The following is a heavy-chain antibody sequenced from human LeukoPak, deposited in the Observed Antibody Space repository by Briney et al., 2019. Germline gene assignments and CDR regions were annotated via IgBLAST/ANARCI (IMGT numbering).Heavy chain of an antibody. V-gene: IGHV3-23*01. CDR2: IGASGAYT. CDR3: AEEEYFDY. CDR1: GFTFSSYA. Sequence: PGGSLRLSCAASGFTFSSYAMNWVRQAPGKGLEWVSAIGASGAYTFYADSVKGRFTISRDNSKNTLYLQMNSLRAEDTAVYYCAEEEYFDYWGQGTLVTVSS. J-gene: IGHJ4*02.